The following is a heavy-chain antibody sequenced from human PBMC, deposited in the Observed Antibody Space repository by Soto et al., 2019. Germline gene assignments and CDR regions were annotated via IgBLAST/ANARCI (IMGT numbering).Heavy chain of an antibody. CDR3: ARREDTAMIAPYYYGMDV. V-gene: IGHV1-69*02. CDR2: IILILGIA. CDR1: GGTFSSYT. Sequence: SVKVSCKASGGTFSSYTISWVRQAPGQGLEWMGRIILILGIANYAQKFQGRVTITADESTSTAYMELSSLRSEDTAVYYCARREDTAMIAPYYYGMDVWGQGTTVTVSS. D-gene: IGHD5-18*01. J-gene: IGHJ6*02.